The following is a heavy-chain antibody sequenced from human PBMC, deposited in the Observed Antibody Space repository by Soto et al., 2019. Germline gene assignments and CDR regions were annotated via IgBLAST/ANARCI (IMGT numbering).Heavy chain of an antibody. J-gene: IGHJ4*02. D-gene: IGHD1-26*01. V-gene: IGHV3-30*18. CDR2: ISYDGSNK. Sequence: GGSLRLSCAASGFTFSSYGMHWVRQAPGKGLEWVAVISYDGSNKYYADSVKGRFTISRDNSKNTLYLQMNSLRAEDTAVYYCAKDEGTARAFDYWGQGTLVTVSS. CDR1: GFTFSSYG. CDR3: AKDEGTARAFDY.